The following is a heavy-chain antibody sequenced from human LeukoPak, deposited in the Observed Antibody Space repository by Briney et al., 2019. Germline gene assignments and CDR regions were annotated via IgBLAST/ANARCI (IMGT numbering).Heavy chain of an antibody. CDR2: ISGSGGST. CDR3: AKDRRERYGDYVFDY. CDR1: GFTFSSYA. V-gene: IGHV3-23*01. Sequence: GGSLRLSCAASGFTFSSYAMSWVRQAPGKGLEWVSAISGSGGSTYYAGSVKGRFTISRDNSKNTLYLQMNSLRAEDTAVYYCAKDRRERYGDYVFDYWGQGTLVTVSS. J-gene: IGHJ4*02. D-gene: IGHD4-17*01.